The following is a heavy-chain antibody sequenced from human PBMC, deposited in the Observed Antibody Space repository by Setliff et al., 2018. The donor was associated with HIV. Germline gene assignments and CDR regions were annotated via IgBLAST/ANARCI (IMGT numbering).Heavy chain of an antibody. CDR1: GYTFTSYY. D-gene: IGHD6-19*01. CDR2: INPSGGST. V-gene: IGHV1-46*01. J-gene: IGHJ6*02. CDR3: ARAEIGIAVAGAYYGMDV. Sequence: ASVKVSCKASGYTFTSYYMHWVRQAPGQGLEWMGIINPSGGSTSYAQKFQGRVTMARDTSTSTVYMELSSLRSEDTAVYYCARAEIGIAVAGAYYGMDVWGQGTTVTVSS.